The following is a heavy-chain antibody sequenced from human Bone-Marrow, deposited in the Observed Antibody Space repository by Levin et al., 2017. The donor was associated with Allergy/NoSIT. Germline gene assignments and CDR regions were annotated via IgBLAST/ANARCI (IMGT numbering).Heavy chain of an antibody. CDR2: ISTNGGT. V-gene: IGHV4-59*02. CDR1: GVSVTNYY. J-gene: IGHJ4*02. D-gene: IGHD2-21*01. CDR3: ARTVVDLYFDY. Sequence: PSETLSLTCTASGVSVTNYYWSWIRQAPGKALEWIGYISTNGGTNYNPSLKSRVTMSIDTSKNQFSLKLSSVTAADAAVYYCARTVVDLYFDYWGQGALITVSS.